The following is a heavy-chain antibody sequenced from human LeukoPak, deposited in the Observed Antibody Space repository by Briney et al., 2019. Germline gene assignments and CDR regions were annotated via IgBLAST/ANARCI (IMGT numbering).Heavy chain of an antibody. J-gene: IGHJ4*02. Sequence: AGSLTLACEASGFTLSNYAMSWDRHAHGKGMEWDCATCAHGISVYYADSVKGRFTISRDNSKSTLYLVMNSLRAEDTAVYYCAKEDGDCGSGRYYDFDYWGQGTLVTVSS. D-gene: IGHD3-10*01. V-gene: IGHV3-23*01. CDR2: TCAHGISV. CDR3: AKEDGDCGSGRYYDFDY. CDR1: GFTLSNYA.